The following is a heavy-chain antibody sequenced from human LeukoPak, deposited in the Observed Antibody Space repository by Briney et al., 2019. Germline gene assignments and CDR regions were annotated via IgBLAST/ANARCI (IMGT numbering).Heavy chain of an antibody. Sequence: SETLSLTCTVSGGSISSYYWSWIRQPPGKGLEWIGYIYYSGSTNYNPSLKSRVTISADTSKNQFSLKLSSVTAADTAVYYCARGSEYSSSSGYLYYYYYYMDVWGKGTTVTVSS. V-gene: IGHV4-59*01. D-gene: IGHD6-6*01. J-gene: IGHJ6*03. CDR1: GGSISSYY. CDR2: IYYSGST. CDR3: ARGSEYSSSSGYLYYYYYYMDV.